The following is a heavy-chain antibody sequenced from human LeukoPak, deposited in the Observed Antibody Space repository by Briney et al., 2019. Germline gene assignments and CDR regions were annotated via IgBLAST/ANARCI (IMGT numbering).Heavy chain of an antibody. CDR1: GGSFSGYY. V-gene: IGHV4-34*01. CDR3: ARGGDSSAYYLLDAFDI. Sequence: SETLSLSCAVYGGSFSGYYWSWIRQSPGKGLEWIGELNHSGSTNYTPSLKSRVTISVDTSKNQFSLKLSSVTAADTAVYYCARGGDSSAYYLLDAFDIWGQGTMVTVSS. D-gene: IGHD3-22*01. CDR2: LNHSGST. J-gene: IGHJ3*02.